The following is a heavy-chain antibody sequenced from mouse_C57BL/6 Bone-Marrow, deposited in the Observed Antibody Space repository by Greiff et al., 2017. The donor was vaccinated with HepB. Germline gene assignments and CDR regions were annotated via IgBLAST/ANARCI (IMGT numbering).Heavy chain of an antibody. CDR1: GYAFTNYL. Sequence: QVQLQQSGAELVRPGTSVKVSCKASGYAFTNYLIEWVKQRPGQGLEWIGVINPGSGGTNYNEKFKGKATLTADKSSSTAYMQLSSLTSEDSAVYFCARVYDYDEGNFEYWGQGTTLTVSS. D-gene: IGHD2-4*01. J-gene: IGHJ2*01. V-gene: IGHV1-54*01. CDR3: ARVYDYDEGNFEY. CDR2: INPGSGGT.